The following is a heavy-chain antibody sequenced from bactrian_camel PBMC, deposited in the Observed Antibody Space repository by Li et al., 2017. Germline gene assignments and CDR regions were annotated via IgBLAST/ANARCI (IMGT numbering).Heavy chain of an antibody. D-gene: IGHD6*01. CDR1: GFAFRDTA. V-gene: IGHV3S67*01. Sequence: VQLVESGGGLVQPVGSLSLSCVASGFAFRDTAMSWVRQAPEKEREGVASIATYGSTTYADSVKGRFTISKDTAKNTLYLQMDRLKVEGSAMYYCALAVPCMGWSMPAPKASDFGYWGQGTQVTVS. CDR2: IATYGST. J-gene: IGHJ6*01. CDR3: ALAVPCMGWSMPAPKASDFGY.